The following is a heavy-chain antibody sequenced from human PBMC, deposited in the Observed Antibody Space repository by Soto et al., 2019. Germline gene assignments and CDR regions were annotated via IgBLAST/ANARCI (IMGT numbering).Heavy chain of an antibody. CDR3: ARAGDYDYIWGSYDPKGYYYYYMDV. J-gene: IGHJ6*03. D-gene: IGHD3-16*01. V-gene: IGHV3-74*01. CDR2: INSDGSST. Sequence: GGSLRLSCAASGFTFSSYWMHWVRQAPGKGLVWVSRINSDGSSTSYADSVKGRFTISRDNVKNTLYLQMNSLRAEDTAVYYCARAGDYDYIWGSYDPKGYYYYYMDVWGKGTTVTVSS. CDR1: GFTFSSYW.